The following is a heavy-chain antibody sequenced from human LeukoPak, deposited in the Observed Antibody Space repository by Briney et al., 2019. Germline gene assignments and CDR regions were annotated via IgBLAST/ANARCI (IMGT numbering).Heavy chain of an antibody. CDR1: GYSISTGYY. D-gene: IGHD3-22*01. CDR2: FHHGGST. CDR3: AKSNGYGLIDI. Sequence: SETLSLTCTVSGYSISTGYYWDWIRQPPGKGLEWIGTFHHGGSTYYNPSLKSRVTISVDTSKNQFSLNLTSVTAADTAVYYCAKSNGYGLIDIWGQGTMVTVSS. J-gene: IGHJ3*02. V-gene: IGHV4-38-2*02.